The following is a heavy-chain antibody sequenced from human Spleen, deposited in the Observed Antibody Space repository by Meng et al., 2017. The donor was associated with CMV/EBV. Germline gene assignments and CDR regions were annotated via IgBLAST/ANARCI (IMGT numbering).Heavy chain of an antibody. V-gene: IGHV4-4*02. CDR1: GASISSPNW. D-gene: IGHD3-22*01. CDR2: IYHSGST. CDR3: AGDYYYKSDAFDI. Sequence: SETLSLTCAVSGASISSPNWLSWVRQPPGKGLEWIGEIYHSGSTNYSPSLRRRVTISLDKSKNHFSLKLTSVTAADTAVYYCAGDYYYKSDAFDIWGQGTMVTVSS. J-gene: IGHJ3*02.